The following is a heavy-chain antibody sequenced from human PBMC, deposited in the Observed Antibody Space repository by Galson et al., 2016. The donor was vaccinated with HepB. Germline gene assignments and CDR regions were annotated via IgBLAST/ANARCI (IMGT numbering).Heavy chain of an antibody. Sequence: SLRLSCAASGFTFKNYWMTWVRQAPGKGLMWVSRITYDASGTSYADSVKGRFTISRDNAKNTLYLQMNSLRAEDTAVYYCTRGLGYCSGGSCHSLDYWGQGVLVTVSS. CDR1: GFTFKNYW. V-gene: IGHV3-74*01. CDR3: TRGLGYCSGGSCHSLDY. D-gene: IGHD2-15*01. J-gene: IGHJ4*02. CDR2: ITYDASGT.